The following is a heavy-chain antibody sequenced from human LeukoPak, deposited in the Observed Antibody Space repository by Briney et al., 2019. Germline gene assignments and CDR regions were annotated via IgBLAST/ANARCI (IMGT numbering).Heavy chain of an antibody. D-gene: IGHD3-10*01. J-gene: IGHJ4*02. CDR2: INVGNGNT. Sequence: ASVKVSYKASGYTFTSYAMHWVRQAPGQGLEWMGWINVGNGNTKYSPKFQGRVTITRDTSASTAYMELSSLRSEDTAVYHCARAWPNRYGSGSYYDHWGQGALVTVSS. V-gene: IGHV1-3*01. CDR3: ARAWPNRYGSGSYYDH. CDR1: GYTFTSYA.